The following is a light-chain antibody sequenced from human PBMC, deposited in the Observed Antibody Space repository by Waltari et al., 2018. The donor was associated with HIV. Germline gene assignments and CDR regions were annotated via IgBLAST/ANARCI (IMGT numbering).Light chain of an antibody. CDR3: QSYDSSLTTWV. J-gene: IGLJ3*02. CDR2: GNS. Sequence: QSVLTQPPSVSGAPGQRVTISCTGSSSNIGAGYAVHWYQQLPGTAPKLLIYGNSNRPSGVPDRFSGSKSGTSASLAITGLQAADEADYYCQSYDSSLTTWVFGGGTKLTVL. V-gene: IGLV1-40*01. CDR1: SSNIGAGYA.